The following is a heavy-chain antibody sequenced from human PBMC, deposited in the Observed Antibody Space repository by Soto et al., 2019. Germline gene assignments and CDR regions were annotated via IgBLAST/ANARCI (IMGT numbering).Heavy chain of an antibody. CDR1: GYSFTRYW. V-gene: IGHV5-51*01. CDR3: VRDALHGGSYYYGMDV. J-gene: IGHJ6*02. Sequence: PGESLKISCKGSGYSFTRYWIGWVRQMPGKGLEWVGIIYPGDLDTRYSPSFRGQVTISADRSTSTAYLQWNSLKASDTAIYYCVRDALHGGSYYYGMDVWGQGTTVTVSS. D-gene: IGHD6-25*01. CDR2: IYPGDLDT.